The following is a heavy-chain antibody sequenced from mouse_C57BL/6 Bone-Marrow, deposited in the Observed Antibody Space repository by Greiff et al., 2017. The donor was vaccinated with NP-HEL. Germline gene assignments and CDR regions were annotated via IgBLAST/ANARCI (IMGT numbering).Heavy chain of an antibody. CDR3: TPFYYYGSRNY. Sequence: VQLKESGAELVRPGASVKLSCTASGFNIKDDYMHWVKQRPEQGLEWIGWIDPENGDTEYASKFQGKATITADTSSNTAYLQLSSLTSEDTAVYYCTPFYYYGSRNYWGQGTTLTVSS. CDR1: GFNIKDDY. CDR2: IDPENGDT. J-gene: IGHJ2*01. V-gene: IGHV14-4*01. D-gene: IGHD1-1*01.